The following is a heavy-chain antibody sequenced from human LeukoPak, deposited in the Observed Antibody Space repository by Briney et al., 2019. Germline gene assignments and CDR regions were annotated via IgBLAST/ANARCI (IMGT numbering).Heavy chain of an antibody. CDR1: GGSFSGYY. J-gene: IGHJ3*02. V-gene: IGHV4-34*01. CDR2: INHSGST. D-gene: IGHD7-27*01. Sequence: PSETLSLTCAVYGGSFSGYYWSWIRQPPGKGLKWIGEINHSGSTNYHPSLKSRVTISLDTSKNQFSLKLRSVTAADTAVYYCARGELGISAFGIWGQGTMVTVSS. CDR3: ARGELGISAFGI.